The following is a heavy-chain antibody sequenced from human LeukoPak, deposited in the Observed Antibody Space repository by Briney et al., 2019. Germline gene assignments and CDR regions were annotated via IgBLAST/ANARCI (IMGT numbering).Heavy chain of an antibody. Sequence: SETLSLTCTVSGGSISSYYWSWIRQPPAKGLEWIGYIYYSGSTNYNPSLKSRVTISVDTSKNQFSLKLSSVTAADTAVYYCASIGYDSSGYYADYWGQGTLVTVSS. CDR3: ASIGYDSSGYYADY. CDR1: GGSISSYY. V-gene: IGHV4-59*08. CDR2: IYYSGST. D-gene: IGHD3-22*01. J-gene: IGHJ4*02.